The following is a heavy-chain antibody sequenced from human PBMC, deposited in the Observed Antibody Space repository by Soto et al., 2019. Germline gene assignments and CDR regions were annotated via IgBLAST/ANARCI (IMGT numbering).Heavy chain of an antibody. J-gene: IGHJ5*02. Sequence: PSETLSLTCSVSGGTISGYYWAWIRQPAGKGLEWIGRIYSSGNTKYNPSLQSRVTMSLDTSNNQFSLRLTSVTAADTAVYYCARGQRFSDWFDPWGQGTLVTVSS. CDR3: ARGQRFSDWFDP. V-gene: IGHV4-4*07. CDR2: IYSSGNT. D-gene: IGHD3-3*01. CDR1: GGTISGYY.